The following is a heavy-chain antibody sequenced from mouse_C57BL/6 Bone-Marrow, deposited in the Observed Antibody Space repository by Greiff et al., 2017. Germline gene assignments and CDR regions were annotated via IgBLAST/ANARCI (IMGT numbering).Heavy chain of an antibody. CDR3: AREEYDCDSCYAMDY. V-gene: IGHV1-19*01. J-gene: IGHJ4*01. D-gene: IGHD2-4*01. CDR2: INPYNGGT. CDR1: GYTFTDYY. Sequence: VQLQQSGPVLVKPGASVKLSCKASGYTFTDYYMNWVKQSHGKGLEWIGVINPYNGGTSYNQKFKGKATLTVDKSSSTAYMQLNSLTSEDTAVYYCAREEYDCDSCYAMDYWGQGTSVTVSS.